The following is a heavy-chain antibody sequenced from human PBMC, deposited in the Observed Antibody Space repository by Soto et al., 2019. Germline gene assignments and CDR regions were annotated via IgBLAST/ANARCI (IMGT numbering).Heavy chain of an antibody. D-gene: IGHD3-10*01. V-gene: IGHV3-66*01. CDR3: AKGGGQHTRGSYYMDV. CDR1: GFTVSSNY. CDR2: IYSGGST. Sequence: GGSLRLSCAASGFTVSSNYMSWVRQAPGKGLEWVSVIYSGGSTYYADSVKGRFTISRDNSKNTLYLQMNSLRAEDTAVYYCAKGGGQHTRGSYYMDVWGKGTTVTVSS. J-gene: IGHJ6*03.